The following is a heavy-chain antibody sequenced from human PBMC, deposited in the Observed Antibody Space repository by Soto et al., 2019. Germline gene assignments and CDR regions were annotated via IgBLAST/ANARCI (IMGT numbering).Heavy chain of an antibody. CDR1: GGTFNTYA. Sequence: QVQLVQSGAEMKKPGSSVKVSCQSSGGTFNTYAMNWVRQAPGQGPEWMGDISPMFGAANYATKFQGRVTITADESTGTSYMQLSSLTSEEPALYFCAREVQVHTPAFVYWGQGTLVTVSS. D-gene: IGHD3-10*01. CDR3: AREVQVHTPAFVY. V-gene: IGHV1-69*19. J-gene: IGHJ4*02. CDR2: ISPMFGAA.